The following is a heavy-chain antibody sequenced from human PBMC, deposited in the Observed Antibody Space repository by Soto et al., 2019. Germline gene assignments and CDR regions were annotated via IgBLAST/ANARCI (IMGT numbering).Heavy chain of an antibody. CDR3: TTDPDFLRTLVISDYHDPGGGFDYYYYYMDV. Sequence: EVQLVESGGGLVKPGGSLRLSCAASGFTFSNAWMSWVRQAPGKGLEWVGRIKSKTDGGTTDYAAPVKGRFTISRDDSKNTLYLQMNSLKTEDTAVYYCTTDPDFLRTLVISDYHDPGGGFDYYYYYMDVWGKGTTVTVSS. V-gene: IGHV3-15*01. D-gene: IGHD3-9*01. J-gene: IGHJ6*03. CDR2: IKSKTDGGTT. CDR1: GFTFSNAW.